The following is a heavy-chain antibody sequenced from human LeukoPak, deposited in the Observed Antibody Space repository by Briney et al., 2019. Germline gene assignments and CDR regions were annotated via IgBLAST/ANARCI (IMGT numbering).Heavy chain of an antibody. J-gene: IGHJ4*02. Sequence: GASVKVSCKVSGYTLTELSMHWVRQAPGKGLEWMGGFDPEDGETIYAQKFQGRVTITADESTSTAYMELSSLRSEDTAVYYCARGDIVATIWITHFDYWGQGTLVTVSS. CDR1: GYTLTELS. CDR2: FDPEDGET. D-gene: IGHD5-12*01. CDR3: ARGDIVATIWITHFDY. V-gene: IGHV1-24*01.